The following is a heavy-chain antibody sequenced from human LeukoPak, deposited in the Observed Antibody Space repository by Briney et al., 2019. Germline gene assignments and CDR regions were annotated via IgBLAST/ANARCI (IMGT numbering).Heavy chain of an antibody. Sequence: ASVKVSCKASGYTFTSYDINWVRQATGQGLEWMGWMNPNSGNTGYAQKFQGRVTMTRNTSISTAYMELSSLRSEDTAVYYCARGAVTVASTLFLRHCVLGTMVSVSS. V-gene: IGHV1-8*01. CDR2: MNPNSGNT. J-gene: IGHJ1*01. D-gene: IGHD6-19*01. CDR3: ARGAVTVASTLFLRH. CDR1: GYTFTSYD.